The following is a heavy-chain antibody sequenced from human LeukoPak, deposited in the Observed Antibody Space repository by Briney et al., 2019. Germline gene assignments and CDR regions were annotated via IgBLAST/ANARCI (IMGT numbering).Heavy chain of an antibody. D-gene: IGHD6-19*01. CDR3: ATGVYSSGWYQSFDY. Sequence: ASVKVSCKASGYTFTSYYMHWVRQAPGKGLEWMGGFDPEDGETIYAQKFQGRVTMTEDTSTDTAYMELSSLRSEDTAVYYCATGVYSSGWYQSFDYWGQGTPVTVSS. CDR2: FDPEDGET. J-gene: IGHJ4*02. CDR1: GYTFTSYY. V-gene: IGHV1-24*01.